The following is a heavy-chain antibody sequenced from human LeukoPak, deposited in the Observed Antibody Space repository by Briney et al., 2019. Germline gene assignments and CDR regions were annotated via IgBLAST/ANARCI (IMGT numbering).Heavy chain of an antibody. J-gene: IGHJ3*02. CDR2: ISYDGSNK. CDR3: AKYSGNGGDYVWGSYRYRRDWAFDI. CDR1: GFTFSSYG. D-gene: IGHD3-16*02. V-gene: IGHV3-30*18. Sequence: GGSLRLSCAASGFTFSSYGMHWVRQAPGKGLEWVAVISYDGSNKYYADSVKGRFTISRDNSKNTLYLQMNSLRAEDTAVYYCAKYSGNGGDYVWGSYRYRRDWAFDIWGQGTMVTVSS.